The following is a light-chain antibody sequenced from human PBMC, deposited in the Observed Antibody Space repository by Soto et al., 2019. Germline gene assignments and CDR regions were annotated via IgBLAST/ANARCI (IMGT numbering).Light chain of an antibody. CDR3: QQYSSSSEWT. CDR1: QSISSW. V-gene: IGKV1-5*01. J-gene: IGKJ1*01. Sequence: IQMPQSPSTLSASVGDRVTITCRASQSISSWLAWYQQKPGKAPKLLIYDASSLESGVPSRFSGSGSGTEFTLTISSLQPDDFATYYCQQYSSSSEWTFGQGTKVDIK. CDR2: DAS.